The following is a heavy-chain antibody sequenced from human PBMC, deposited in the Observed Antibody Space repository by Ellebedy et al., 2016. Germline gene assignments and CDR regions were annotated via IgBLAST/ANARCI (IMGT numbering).Heavy chain of an antibody. CDR1: GFTFDDHI. V-gene: IGHV3-43*01. D-gene: IGHD1-26*01. J-gene: IGHJ4*02. CDR2: ISWDGCST. Sequence: GESLKISCATSGFTFDDHILYWGRQAPGEGREWVSLISWDGCSTYYADSVKGRFTISRDNSKNSLYLQMNSLRTEDTDLYYCAKGERRSGSFTFDYWGQGTLVTVSS. CDR3: AKGERRSGSFTFDY.